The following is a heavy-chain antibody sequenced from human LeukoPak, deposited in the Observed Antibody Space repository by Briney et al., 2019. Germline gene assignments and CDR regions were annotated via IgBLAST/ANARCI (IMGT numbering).Heavy chain of an antibody. CDR2: IYSGGST. D-gene: IGHD1-26*01. V-gene: IGHV3-53*01. CDR3: ARGGEWELLGFDY. Sequence: PGGSLRLSCAASGFTVSSNYMSWVRQAPGKGLEWVSVIYSGGSTYYADSVKGRFTISRDNSKNTLYLQMNSLRAEDTAVYYCARGGEWELLGFDYWGQGTLVTVSS. J-gene: IGHJ4*02. CDR1: GFTVSSNY.